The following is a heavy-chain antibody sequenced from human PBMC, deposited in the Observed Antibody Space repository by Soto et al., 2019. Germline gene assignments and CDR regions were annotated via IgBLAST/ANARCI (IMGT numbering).Heavy chain of an antibody. Sequence: ASVKVSCKASGYTFTSYGISWVRQAPGQGLEWMGWISAYNGNTNYAQKLQGRVTMTTDTSTSTAYMELRSLRSDDTAVYYCARAGDYDFWSGYYSPPYYYYGIDVWGQGTTVTVSS. CDR2: ISAYNGNT. J-gene: IGHJ6*02. CDR3: ARAGDYDFWSGYYSPPYYYYGIDV. D-gene: IGHD3-3*01. V-gene: IGHV1-18*01. CDR1: GYTFTSYG.